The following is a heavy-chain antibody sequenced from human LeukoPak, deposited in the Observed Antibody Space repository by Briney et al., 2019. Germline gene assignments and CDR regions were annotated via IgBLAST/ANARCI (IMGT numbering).Heavy chain of an antibody. Sequence: GGSLRLSCAASGSTFDNYAMNWVRQAPGKGLEWVSVISGSGGTTKYAYSVKGRFTISRDNSKNTLYLQMNSLRAEDTAVYYCAKETDYDFWSGYSYHYGMDVRGQGTTVTVSS. J-gene: IGHJ6*02. V-gene: IGHV3-23*01. D-gene: IGHD3-3*01. CDR3: AKETDYDFWSGYSYHYGMDV. CDR1: GSTFDNYA. CDR2: ISGSGGTT.